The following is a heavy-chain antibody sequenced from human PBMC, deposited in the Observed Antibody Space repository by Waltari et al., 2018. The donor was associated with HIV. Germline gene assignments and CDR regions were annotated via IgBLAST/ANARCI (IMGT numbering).Heavy chain of an antibody. J-gene: IGHJ4*02. CDR3: ARSRSGRKYFDY. CDR2: IHHSGSS. V-gene: IGHV4-34*01. Sequence: QVQLQQWGAGLLKPSETLSLSCGVYGGAFSGYYWTWIRQSPGKGLEWIGEIHHSGSSNLTPSLGSRVTMSVDTSKSQFSLNLSSVTAADTAIYYCARSRSGRKYFDYWGQGTLVTVSS. D-gene: IGHD3-3*01. CDR1: GGAFSGYY.